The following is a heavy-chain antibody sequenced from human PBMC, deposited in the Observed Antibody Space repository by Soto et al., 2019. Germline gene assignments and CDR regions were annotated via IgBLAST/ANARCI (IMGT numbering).Heavy chain of an antibody. J-gene: IGHJ5*02. CDR3: ATSPTRGVVVAALLPLWFDP. D-gene: IGHD2-15*01. V-gene: IGHV1-24*01. CDR1: GYTLTELS. CDR2: FDPEDGET. Sequence: ASVKVSCKVSGYTLTELSMHWVRQAPGKGLEWMGGFDPEDGETIYAQKFQGRVTMTEDTSTDTAYMELSSLRSEDTAVYYCATSPTRGVVVAALLPLWFDPWGQGTLVTVSS.